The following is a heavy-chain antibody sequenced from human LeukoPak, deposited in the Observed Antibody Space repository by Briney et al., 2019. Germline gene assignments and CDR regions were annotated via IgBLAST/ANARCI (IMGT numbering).Heavy chain of an antibody. CDR2: ISSTSNTI. V-gene: IGHV3-48*01. Sequence: GSLRLSCAASGFTFSTYSMNWVRQAPGKGLEWVSYISSTSNTIYYADSVKGRFTISRDNAKNSLDLQMNSLRAEDTAVYYCARGGYYLYGMDVWGQGTTVTVSS. J-gene: IGHJ6*02. CDR1: GFTFSTYS. CDR3: ARGGYYLYGMDV. D-gene: IGHD3-10*01.